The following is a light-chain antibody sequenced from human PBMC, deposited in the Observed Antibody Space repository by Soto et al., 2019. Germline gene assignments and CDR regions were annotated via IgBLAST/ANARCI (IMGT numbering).Light chain of an antibody. Sequence: EIVLTQSPGTLSLSPGERATLSCRASQSVSSNYLAWYQQKPGQAPRLLIYGASSRATRIPDRFSGSGSGTDFTLTISSLEPEDFAVYYCQQYGRSPRYSFGQGTKLEIK. V-gene: IGKV3-20*01. CDR1: QSVSSNY. J-gene: IGKJ2*03. CDR3: QQYGRSPRYS. CDR2: GAS.